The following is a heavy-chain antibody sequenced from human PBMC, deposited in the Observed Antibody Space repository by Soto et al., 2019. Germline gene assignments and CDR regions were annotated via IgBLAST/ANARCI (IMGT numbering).Heavy chain of an antibody. CDR3: ARDLGSGYDPGDY. J-gene: IGHJ4*02. CDR2: IIPTIGTT. V-gene: IGHV1-69*12. D-gene: IGHD5-12*01. Sequence: QVQLVQSGAEVKKPGSSAKVSCKASGDTFTIFAISWVRQAPGQGLEWMGGIIPTIGTTNYAQRFQGRITTTGDESTGTAYMELSSLKSEDPAVYYCARDLGSGYDPGDYWGQGTLVTVSS. CDR1: GDTFTIFA.